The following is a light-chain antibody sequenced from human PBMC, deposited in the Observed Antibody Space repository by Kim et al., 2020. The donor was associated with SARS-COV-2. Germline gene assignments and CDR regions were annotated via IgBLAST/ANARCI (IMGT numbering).Light chain of an antibody. Sequence: GQSVGISCTGTSSDVGRSNNVYWYQHHPGKAPTLIIYDVTKRPTGVPDRFSGSKSGNTASLTVSGLQAEDEADYYCSSYAGRNDLVFGGGTQLTVL. J-gene: IGLJ2*01. CDR2: DVT. V-gene: IGLV2-8*01. CDR3: SSYAGRNDLV. CDR1: SSDVGRSNN.